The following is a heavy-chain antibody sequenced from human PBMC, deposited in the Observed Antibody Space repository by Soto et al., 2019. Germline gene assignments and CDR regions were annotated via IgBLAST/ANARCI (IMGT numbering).Heavy chain of an antibody. D-gene: IGHD3-22*01. CDR3: ARADYYDSSAYYFSGWFDP. J-gene: IGHJ5*02. V-gene: IGHV3-21*01. CDR1: GFTFSSSW. Sequence: EVQLVESGGDLVQPGGSLRLSCAASGFTFSSSWVHWVRQAPGEGLMWVSSISSSSSSIYYADSVKGRFTISRDNAKTSLYLQMNSLRAEDTAVYYCARADYYDSSAYYFSGWFDPWGQGTLVTVPS. CDR2: ISSSSSSI.